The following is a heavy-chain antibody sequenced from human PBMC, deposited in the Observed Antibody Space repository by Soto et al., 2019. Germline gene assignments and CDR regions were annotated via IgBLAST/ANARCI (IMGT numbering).Heavy chain of an antibody. J-gene: IGHJ4*02. V-gene: IGHV4-59*01. CDR3: ARGRYYDSSGYLYYFDY. CDR1: GGSISSYY. Sequence: SETLSLTCTVSGGSISSYYWSWIRQPPGKGLEWIGYIYYSGSTNYNPSLKSRVTISVDTSKNHFSLKLSSVTAADTAVYYCARGRYYDSSGYLYYFDYWGQGTLVTVSS. CDR2: IYYSGST. D-gene: IGHD3-22*01.